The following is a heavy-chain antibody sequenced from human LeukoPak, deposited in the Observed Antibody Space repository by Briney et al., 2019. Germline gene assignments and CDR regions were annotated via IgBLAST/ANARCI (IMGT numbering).Heavy chain of an antibody. CDR2: IYTSGST. CDR1: GGSISSYY. CDR3: ARGNVAAAGRAFDY. V-gene: IGHV4-4*07. Sequence: SETLSLTCTVSGGSISSYYWSWIRQPAGKGLEWIGRIYTSGSTNYNPSLKSRVTMSVDTSKNQFSLQLSSVTPEDTAVYYCARGNVAAAGRAFDYWGQGTLVTVSS. J-gene: IGHJ4*02. D-gene: IGHD6-13*01.